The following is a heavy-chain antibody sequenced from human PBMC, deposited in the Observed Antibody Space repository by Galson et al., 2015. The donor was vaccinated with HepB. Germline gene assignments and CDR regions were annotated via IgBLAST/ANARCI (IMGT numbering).Heavy chain of an antibody. J-gene: IGHJ6*02. Sequence: LRLSCAASGFTFSSYGMHWVRQAPGKGLEWVAFIRYDGSNKYYADSVKGRFTISRDNSKNTLYLQMNSLRAEDTAVYYCAKDSSGWAGGSYYYYGMDVWGQGTTVTVSS. CDR2: IRYDGSNK. V-gene: IGHV3-30*02. CDR1: GFTFSSYG. D-gene: IGHD6-19*01. CDR3: AKDSSGWAGGSYYYYGMDV.